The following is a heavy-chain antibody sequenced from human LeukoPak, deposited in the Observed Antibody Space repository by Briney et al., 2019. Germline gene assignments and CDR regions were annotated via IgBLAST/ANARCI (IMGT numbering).Heavy chain of an antibody. Sequence: GGSLRLSCAASGFTFSSYGMHWVRQAPGKGLEWVAFIRYDGSNKYYADSVKGRFTISRDNSKNTLYLQMNSLRAEDTAVYYCAKDSQMVVPAATDYWGQGTLVTVSS. CDR1: GFTFSSYG. J-gene: IGHJ4*02. V-gene: IGHV3-30*02. CDR3: AKDSQMVVPAATDY. CDR2: IRYDGSNK. D-gene: IGHD2-2*01.